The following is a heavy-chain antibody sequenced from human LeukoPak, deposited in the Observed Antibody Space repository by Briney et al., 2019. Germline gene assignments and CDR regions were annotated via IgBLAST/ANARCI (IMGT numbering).Heavy chain of an antibody. CDR2: MYANGTA. J-gene: IGHJ4*02. CDR1: GFTITTNY. D-gene: IGHD3-16*01. V-gene: IGHV3-66*01. Sequence: PGGSLRLSCAASGFTITTNYMSWVRQAPGMRLEWVSIMYANGTAYYVDSVKGRFIMSRDNSQNTLYLQMNSLRVEDTAVYYCARGSYALGYWGQGTRVTVSS. CDR3: ARGSYALGY.